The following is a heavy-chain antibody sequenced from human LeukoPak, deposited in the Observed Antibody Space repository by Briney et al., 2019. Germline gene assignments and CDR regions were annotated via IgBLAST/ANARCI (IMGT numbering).Heavy chain of an antibody. CDR3: ARGITRLESHYFGLDF. CDR2: VRSSANTI. V-gene: IGHV3-11*01. Sequence: GGSLRLSCAASGFTISNYDMSWVRQAPGKGLEWVSYVRSSANTINYADSVKGRFTISRDSAKNTLYLQMNSLRAEDTALYYCARGITRLESHYFGLDFWGEGATATDS. J-gene: IGHJ6*02. D-gene: IGHD3-10*01. CDR1: GFTISNYD.